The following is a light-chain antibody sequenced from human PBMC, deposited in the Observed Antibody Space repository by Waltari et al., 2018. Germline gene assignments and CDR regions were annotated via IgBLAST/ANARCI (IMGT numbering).Light chain of an antibody. CDR1: RSDIVFDHY. J-gene: IGLJ3*02. CDR2: GVT. V-gene: IGLV2-14*01. CDR3: SSFTGTIWV. Sequence: QSALTQTASVSGSPGQSITISCTGSRSDIVFDHYVSWYQHLPGKAPKLMIYGVTNRPSGISNRFSGSKSDNTASLTISGLQADDEADYYCSSFTGTIWVFGGGTKLTVL.